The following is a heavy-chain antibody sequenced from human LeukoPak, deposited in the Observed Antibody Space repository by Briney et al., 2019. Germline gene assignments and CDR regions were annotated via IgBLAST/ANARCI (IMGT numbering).Heavy chain of an antibody. CDR2: ISSSARTI. J-gene: IGHJ4*02. CDR1: GGSISSSSYY. Sequence: LSLTCTVSGGSISSSSYYWGWIRQAPGKGLEWVSYISSSARTIYYADSVKGRFTVSRDNARDSLYLQMNSLRAEDTAVYYCARGGYYVSGSYYFDYWGQGTLVTVSS. CDR3: ARGGYYVSGSYYFDY. V-gene: IGHV3-11*01. D-gene: IGHD3-10*01.